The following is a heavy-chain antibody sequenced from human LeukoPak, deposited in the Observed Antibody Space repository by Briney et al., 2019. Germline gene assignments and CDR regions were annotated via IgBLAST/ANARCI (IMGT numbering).Heavy chain of an antibody. CDR1: GFTFSSYAM. CDR2: IYHSGST. Sequence: GSLRLSCAASGFTFSSYAMSWVRQPPGKGLEWIGEIYHSGSTNYNPSLKSRVTISVDKSKNQFSLKLSSVTAADTAVYYCARDHSYDILTGYHDYWGQGTLVTVSS. CDR3: ARDHSYDILTGYHDY. J-gene: IGHJ4*02. V-gene: IGHV4-4*02. D-gene: IGHD3-9*01.